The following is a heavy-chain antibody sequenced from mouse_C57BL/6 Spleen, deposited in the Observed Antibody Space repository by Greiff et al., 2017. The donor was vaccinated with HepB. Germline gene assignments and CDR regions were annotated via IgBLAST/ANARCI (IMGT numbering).Heavy chain of an antibody. CDR3: AIRAYDYPLFAY. CDR2: IYPGDGDT. V-gene: IGHV1-80*01. CDR1: GYAFSSYW. Sequence: QVQLQQSGAELVKPGASVKISCKASGYAFSSYWMNWVKQRPGKGLEWIGQIYPGDGDTNYNGKFKGKATLTADKSSSTAYMQLSSLTSEDSAVYFCAIRAYDYPLFAYWGQGTLVTVSA. J-gene: IGHJ3*01. D-gene: IGHD2-4*01.